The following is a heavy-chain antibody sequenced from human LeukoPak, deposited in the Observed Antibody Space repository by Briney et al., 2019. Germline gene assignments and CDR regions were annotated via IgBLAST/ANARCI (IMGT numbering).Heavy chain of an antibody. CDR2: ISYDGSNK. J-gene: IGHJ4*02. Sequence: RPGGSLRLSCAASGFTFSSYAMHWVRQAPGKGLEWVAVISYDGSNKYYADSVKGRFTISRDNSKNTLYLQMNSLRAEDTAVYYCARVLEMATNFDYWGQGTLVTVSS. V-gene: IGHV3-30-3*01. CDR3: ARVLEMATNFDY. CDR1: GFTFSSYA. D-gene: IGHD5-24*01.